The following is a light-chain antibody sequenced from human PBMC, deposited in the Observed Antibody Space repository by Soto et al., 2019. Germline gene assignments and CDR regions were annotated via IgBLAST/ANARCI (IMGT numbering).Light chain of an antibody. CDR2: GAS. J-gene: IGKJ2*01. Sequence: EIVMTQSPATLSLSPGERATLSCRASQSVGSNLAWYQQKVGQAPRLLIYGASTRATGIPARFSGSGSGTEFTLTISSLQSEDFAVYYCQHYGSSPPYTFCQGTKLKIK. CDR3: QHYGSSPPYT. CDR1: QSVGSN. V-gene: IGKV3-15*01.